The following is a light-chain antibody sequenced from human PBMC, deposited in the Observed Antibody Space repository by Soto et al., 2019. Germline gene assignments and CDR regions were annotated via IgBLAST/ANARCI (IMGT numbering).Light chain of an antibody. Sequence: DIQMTQSPSTLSTSVGDRVTITCRASQSISAWLAWYQQKPGKAPQLLISDASSLQSGVPSRFSGSGSGTEFTLTISSLRPEDFATYYCQQYSDYSSFGHGTKVDI. CDR1: QSISAW. J-gene: IGKJ1*01. V-gene: IGKV1-5*01. CDR2: DAS. CDR3: QQYSDYSS.